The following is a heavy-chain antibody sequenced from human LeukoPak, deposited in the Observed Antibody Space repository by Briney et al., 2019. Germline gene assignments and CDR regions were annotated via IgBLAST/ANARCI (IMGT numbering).Heavy chain of an antibody. CDR3: ARAPMDSSSSEGFDY. D-gene: IGHD6-6*01. J-gene: IGHJ4*02. CDR1: GGSISSSSYY. Sequence: SETLSLTCTVSGGSISSSSYYWGWIRQPPGKGPEWIGSIYYSGSTYYNPSLKSRVTISVDTSKNQFSLKLSSVTAADTAVYYCARAPMDSSSSEGFDYWGQGTLVTVSS. V-gene: IGHV4-39*07. CDR2: IYYSGST.